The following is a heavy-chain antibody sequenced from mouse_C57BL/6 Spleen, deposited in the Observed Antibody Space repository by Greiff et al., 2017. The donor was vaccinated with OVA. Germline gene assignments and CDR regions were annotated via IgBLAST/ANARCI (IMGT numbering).Heavy chain of an antibody. CDR2: IDPSDSYT. J-gene: IGHJ4*01. CDR1: GYTFTSYW. CDR3: ARSRGNSAMDY. Sequence: QVQLQQPGAELVMPGASVKLSCKASGYTFTSYWMHWVKQRPGQGLEWIGEIDPSDSYTNYNQKSKGKSTLTVDKSSSTAYMQLSSLTSEDSAVYYCARSRGNSAMDYWGQGTSVTVSS. V-gene: IGHV1-69*01. D-gene: IGHD2-1*01.